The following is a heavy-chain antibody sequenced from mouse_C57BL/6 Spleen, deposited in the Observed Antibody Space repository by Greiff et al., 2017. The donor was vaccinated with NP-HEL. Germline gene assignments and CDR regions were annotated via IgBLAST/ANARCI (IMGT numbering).Heavy chain of an antibody. CDR3: ARRYYDYGGAWFAY. CDR1: GYAFSSSW. Sequence: QVQLKQSGPELVKPGASVKISCKASGYAFSSSWMNWVKQRPGKGLEWIGRIYPGDGDTNYNGKFKGKATLTADKSSSTAYMQLSSLTSEDSAVYFGARRYYDYGGAWFAYWGQGTLVTVSA. CDR2: IYPGDGDT. D-gene: IGHD2-4*01. V-gene: IGHV1-82*01. J-gene: IGHJ3*01.